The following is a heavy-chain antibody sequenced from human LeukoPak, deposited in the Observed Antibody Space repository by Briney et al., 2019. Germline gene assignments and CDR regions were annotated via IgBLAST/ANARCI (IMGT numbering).Heavy chain of an antibody. Sequence: SVKVSCKASGYTFTSYGISWVRQAPGQGLEWMGGIIPIFGTANYAQKFQGRVTITADESTSTAYMELSSLRSEDTAVYYCTREDYGSGSYLDYWGQGTLVTVSS. D-gene: IGHD3-10*01. CDR1: GYTFTSYG. CDR2: IIPIFGTA. J-gene: IGHJ4*02. CDR3: TREDYGSGSYLDY. V-gene: IGHV1-69*13.